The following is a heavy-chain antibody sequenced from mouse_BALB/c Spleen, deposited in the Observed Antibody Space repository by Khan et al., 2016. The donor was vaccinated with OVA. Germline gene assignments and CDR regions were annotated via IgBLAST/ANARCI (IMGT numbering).Heavy chain of an antibody. J-gene: IGHJ3*01. D-gene: IGHD1-1*01. Sequence: VQLQQSGPELMKPGASVKISCKASGYSFTTYYIHWVKQRHGKSLEWIGYIDPFNDDTNYNQKFKGKATLTVDKSSSTAYMHLSSLTSEDSAVYYCARHGSISWFAYWGQGTLVTVSA. V-gene: IGHV1S135*01. CDR1: GYSFTTYY. CDR2: IDPFNDDT. CDR3: ARHGSISWFAY.